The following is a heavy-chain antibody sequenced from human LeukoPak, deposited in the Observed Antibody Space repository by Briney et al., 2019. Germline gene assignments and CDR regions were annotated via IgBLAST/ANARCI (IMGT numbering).Heavy chain of an antibody. CDR1: GYTFTGFY. Sequence: ASVTVSCKASGYTFTGFYIHWVRQAPGQGLEWMGWINPNIGDTKYAQNLQGRVTMTRDTSISTAYTELSRLTSDDTAVYYCARDHDISTAYSFDHWGQGTLVTVSS. J-gene: IGHJ5*02. CDR2: INPNIGDT. CDR3: ARDHDISTAYSFDH. D-gene: IGHD3-9*01. V-gene: IGHV1-2*02.